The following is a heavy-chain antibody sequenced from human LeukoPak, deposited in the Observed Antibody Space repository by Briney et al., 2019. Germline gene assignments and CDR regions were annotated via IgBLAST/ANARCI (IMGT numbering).Heavy chain of an antibody. V-gene: IGHV4-39*07. CDR3: ARGIVVTWAFDI. CDR1: GGSISSSSYY. J-gene: IGHJ3*02. Sequence: SETLSLTCTVFGGSISSSSYYWGWIRQPPGKGLEWIGSIYYSGSTYYNPSLKSRVTISVDTSKNQFSLKLSSVTAADTAVYYCARGIVVTWAFDIWGQGTMVTVSS. CDR2: IYYSGST. D-gene: IGHD3-22*01.